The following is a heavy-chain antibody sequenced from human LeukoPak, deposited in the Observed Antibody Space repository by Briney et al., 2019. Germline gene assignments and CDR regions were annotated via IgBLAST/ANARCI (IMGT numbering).Heavy chain of an antibody. J-gene: IGHJ6*03. CDR3: ARGTLDSSGWYHMDV. Sequence: PSETLSLTCTVSGGSISSGSYYWSWIRQPAGKGLECIGRIYTSGSTNYNPPLKSRVTMSVDTSKSQFSLKLTSVTAADSAVYYCARGTLDSSGWYHMDVWGKGTTVTVSS. CDR1: GGSISSGSYY. D-gene: IGHD6-19*01. V-gene: IGHV4-61*02. CDR2: IYTSGST.